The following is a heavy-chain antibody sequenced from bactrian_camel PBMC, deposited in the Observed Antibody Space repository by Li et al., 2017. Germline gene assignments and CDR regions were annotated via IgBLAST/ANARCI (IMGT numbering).Heavy chain of an antibody. Sequence: VQLVESGGGSVQAGGSLRLSCVASGYTYSRGCMGWFRQAPGKAREGVAVIGTGGGRTLYGDSVKGRFTISRDNAKHIVYLQMNDLKPEDTAEYICAAVYGLKCRGSASWGYGTQVTVS. D-gene: IGHD5*01. J-gene: IGHJ4*01. CDR1: GYTYSRGC. CDR2: IGTGGGRT. V-gene: IGHV3-3*01.